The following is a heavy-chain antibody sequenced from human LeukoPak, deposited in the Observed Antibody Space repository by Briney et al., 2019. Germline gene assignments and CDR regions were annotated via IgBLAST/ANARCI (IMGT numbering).Heavy chain of an antibody. CDR1: GYSISSGYY. CDR2: IYYSGST. CDR3: VGVHSSSWLVFDY. V-gene: IGHV4-38-2*02. Sequence: PSETLSLTCTASGYSISSGYYWGWIRQPPGKGLEWIGSIYYSGSTYYNPSLKSRVTISVDTSKNQFSLKLSSVTAADTAVYYCVGVHSSSWLVFDYWGQGTLVTVSS. D-gene: IGHD6-13*01. J-gene: IGHJ4*02.